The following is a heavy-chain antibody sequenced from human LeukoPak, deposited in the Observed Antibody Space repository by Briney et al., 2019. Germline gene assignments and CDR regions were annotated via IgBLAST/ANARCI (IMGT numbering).Heavy chain of an antibody. D-gene: IGHD6-6*01. CDR2: IKQDGSEK. V-gene: IGHV3-7*01. J-gene: IGHJ6*03. Sequence: AGGSLRLSCAASRFTFPNYAMSWVRQAPGKGLEWVANIKQDGSEKYYVDSVKGRFTISRDNAKNSLYLQMNSLRDEDTAVYYCARADSSIAARLSRSSIFNYYYMDVWGKGTTVTVSS. CDR3: ARADSSIAARLSRSSIFNYYYMDV. CDR1: RFTFPNYA.